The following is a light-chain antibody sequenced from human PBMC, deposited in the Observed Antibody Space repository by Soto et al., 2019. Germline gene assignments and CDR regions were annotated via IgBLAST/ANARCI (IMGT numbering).Light chain of an antibody. CDR1: QNIKKY. J-gene: IGKJ1*01. Sequence: DIQMTQSPSSLSASVGDRVTITCRASQNIKKYLNWYQQKPGKAPNLLIYTASSLQVGLPSRFSGSGSGTDFTLTISSLQPEDFATYYCQQTSAFPRTFGQGTKVDVK. CDR2: TAS. V-gene: IGKV1-39*01. CDR3: QQTSAFPRT.